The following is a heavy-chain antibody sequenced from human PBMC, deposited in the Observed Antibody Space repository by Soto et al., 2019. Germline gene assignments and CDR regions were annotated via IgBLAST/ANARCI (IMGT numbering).Heavy chain of an antibody. V-gene: IGHV4-59*11. J-gene: IGHJ4*02. CDR3: ASFPDS. CDR1: GGSISDHY. CDR2: IYNGGST. Sequence: PSETLSLTCTDSGGSISDHYYMWIRQSPGKGLEWIGYIYNGGSTYYNPSLRIRVIISVDTSTNQFSLKLYSVTASDTAVYFCASFPDSWGPGTLVTVSS.